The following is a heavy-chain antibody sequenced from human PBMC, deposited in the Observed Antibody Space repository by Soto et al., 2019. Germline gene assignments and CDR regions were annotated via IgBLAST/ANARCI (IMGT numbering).Heavy chain of an antibody. J-gene: IGHJ6*02. D-gene: IGHD6-19*01. CDR3: ARRRGYSSVPDLSYYGIDV. CDR1: GYTFTSYG. V-gene: IGHV1-18*04. Sequence: ASVKVSCKASGYTFTSYGISWVRQAPGQGLEWMGWISAYNGNTNYAQKLQGRVTMTTDTSTSTAYMELKSLRSDDPAVYYCARRRGYSSVPDLSYYGIDVWGQGTTVTVSS. CDR2: ISAYNGNT.